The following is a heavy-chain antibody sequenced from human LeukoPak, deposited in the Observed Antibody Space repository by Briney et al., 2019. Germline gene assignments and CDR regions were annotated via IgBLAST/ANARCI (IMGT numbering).Heavy chain of an antibody. CDR1: GYTFTSYD. D-gene: IGHD3-22*01. CDR2: MNPNSGNT. V-gene: IGHV1-8*01. J-gene: IGHJ4*02. CDR3: ARGLADYYDSXGYYFDY. Sequence: ASVKVSCKASGYTFTSYDINWVRQATGQGLEWMGWMNPNSGNTGYAQKFQGRVTMTRNTSISTAYMELSSLRSEDTAVYYCARGLADYYDSXGYYFDYWGQGTLVTVSS.